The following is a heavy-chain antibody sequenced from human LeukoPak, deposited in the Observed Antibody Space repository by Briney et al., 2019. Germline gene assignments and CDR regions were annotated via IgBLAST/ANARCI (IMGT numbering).Heavy chain of an antibody. CDR3: AKEGAAPGPDFDY. V-gene: IGHV4-4*07. CDR1: GASIRSYY. CDR2: IVPSGST. J-gene: IGHJ4*02. D-gene: IGHD6-13*01. Sequence: SETLSLTCTVSGASIRSYYWSWIRQPAGKGLEWIGRIVPSGSTNYHPSLKSRVTMSVDTSKNQFSLKLNSVTAADTAVYYCAKEGAAPGPDFDYWGQGTLVSVSS.